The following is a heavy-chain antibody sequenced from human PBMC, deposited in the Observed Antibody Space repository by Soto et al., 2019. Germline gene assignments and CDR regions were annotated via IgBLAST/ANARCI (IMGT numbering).Heavy chain of an antibody. CDR2: ISTARGDT. Sequence: ASVKVSCKASGYTFTTSGITWVRQAPGQGPEYMGWISTARGDTNCAQEFQDRITMTTDTSTSTVYMELRTLTSDDTAVYYCARSRHYYNDYWGQGSLVTVYS. J-gene: IGHJ4*02. CDR3: ARSRHYYNDY. CDR1: GYTFTTSG. V-gene: IGHV1-18*01.